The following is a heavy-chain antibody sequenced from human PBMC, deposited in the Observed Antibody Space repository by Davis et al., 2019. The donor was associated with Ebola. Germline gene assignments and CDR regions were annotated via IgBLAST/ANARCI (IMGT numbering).Heavy chain of an antibody. CDR1: GFTLTNYA. D-gene: IGHD6-19*01. CDR3: ARATFGYNSGWYADY. J-gene: IGHJ4*02. Sequence: ASVRVSCKASGFTLTNYAIHWVRQAPGQRLEWMGWVHGGNGNTKYSQRFQGRVTITTDTSASTAYLDLSSLRSDDTAVFYCARATFGYNSGWYADYWGQGTLVTVSS. V-gene: IGHV1-3*01. CDR2: VHGGNGNT.